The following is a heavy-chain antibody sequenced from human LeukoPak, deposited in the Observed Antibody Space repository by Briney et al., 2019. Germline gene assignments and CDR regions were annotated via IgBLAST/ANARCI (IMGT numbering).Heavy chain of an antibody. D-gene: IGHD3-16*01. CDR3: ARDEAMITFGGVLDY. J-gene: IGHJ4*02. CDR1: GYTFTDYY. V-gene: IGHV1-46*01. CDR2: INPSGGST. Sequence: ASVKVSCKASGYTFTDYYMHWVRQAPGQGLEWMGIINPSGGSTSYAQKFQGRVTMTRDTSTSTVYMELSSLRSEDTAVYYCARDEAMITFGGVLDYWGQGTLVTVSS.